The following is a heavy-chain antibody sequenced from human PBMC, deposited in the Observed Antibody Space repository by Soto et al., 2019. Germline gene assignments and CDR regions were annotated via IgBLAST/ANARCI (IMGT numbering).Heavy chain of an antibody. V-gene: IGHV4-34*01. J-gene: IGHJ5*02. CDR1: CGSFSGYY. D-gene: IGHD1-7*01. Sequence: SQTLSHTCTFYCGSFSGYYLSWILQPPGKGLEWIGEINHSGSTNYNPSLKSRVTISVDTSKNQFSLKLSSVTAADTAVYYCGRGQLELRSDWFDTWGQGTLVTVSS. CDR3: GRGQLELRSDWFDT. CDR2: INHSGST.